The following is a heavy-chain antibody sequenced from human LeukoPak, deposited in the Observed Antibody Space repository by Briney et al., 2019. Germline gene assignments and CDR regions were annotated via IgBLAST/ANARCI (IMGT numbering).Heavy chain of an antibody. CDR2: IDPSDSYT. V-gene: IGHV5-10-1*01. Sequence: ESLKISCNCSGYSFTSYWISWVRQMPGKGLEWMGRIDPSDSYTNYSPSFQGHVTISADKSISTAYLQWSSLKASDTAMYYCARLYCSGGSCYQDDYWGQGTLVTVSS. CDR1: GYSFTSYW. D-gene: IGHD2-15*01. CDR3: ARLYCSGGSCYQDDY. J-gene: IGHJ4*02.